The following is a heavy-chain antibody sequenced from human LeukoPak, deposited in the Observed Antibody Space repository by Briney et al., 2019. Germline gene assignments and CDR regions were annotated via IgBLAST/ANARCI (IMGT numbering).Heavy chain of an antibody. Sequence: SETLSLTCAVYGGSFNGYYWTWIRQPPGKGLEWIGEIDLSDNTNYNPSLKSRVTISVDMSKNQFSLKLSSVTAADTAIYYCARVDSVASFDYWGQGTLVTVSS. CDR2: IDLSDNT. V-gene: IGHV4-34*01. CDR3: ARVDSVASFDY. J-gene: IGHJ4*02. CDR1: GGSFNGYY. D-gene: IGHD5-12*01.